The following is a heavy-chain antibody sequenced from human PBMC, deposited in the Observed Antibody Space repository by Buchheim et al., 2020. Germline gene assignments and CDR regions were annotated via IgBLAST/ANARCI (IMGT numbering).Heavy chain of an antibody. CDR1: GFTFSSFG. D-gene: IGHD2-2*01. Sequence: QVQLVESGGGVVQPGRSLRLSCAASGFTFSSFGMHWVRQAPGKGLEWVAVIWYDGSKTSYADSVKGRFTISRDNPKNTLYLQMNSLRAEDTAVYYCARDSTSANFDHGGQGAL. CDR3: ARDSTSANFDH. CDR2: IWYDGSKT. J-gene: IGHJ4*02. V-gene: IGHV3-33*01.